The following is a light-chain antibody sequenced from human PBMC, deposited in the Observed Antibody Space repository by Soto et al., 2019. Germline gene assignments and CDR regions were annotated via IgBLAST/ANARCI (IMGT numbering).Light chain of an antibody. J-gene: IGKJ1*01. Sequence: IVFTQSPGTLSLSPGERATLPCRASQNVDSNYLAWYQQKPGQAPRIIIFGASGRATGIPDRFSGSGSGTDFTLTISRLEPEDFAVYYCQQYGSLSWTFGQGTKV. CDR1: QNVDSNY. CDR2: GAS. CDR3: QQYGSLSWT. V-gene: IGKV3-20*01.